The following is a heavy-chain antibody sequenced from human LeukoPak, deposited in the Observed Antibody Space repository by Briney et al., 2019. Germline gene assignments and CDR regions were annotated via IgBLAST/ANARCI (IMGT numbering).Heavy chain of an antibody. V-gene: IGHV1-69*05. J-gene: IGHJ4*02. D-gene: IGHD2/OR15-2a*01. CDR1: GGSFNAYA. CDR3: ARGLDESMETAYDY. CDR2: IIPIFGTS. Sequence: ASVKVSCKASGGSFNAYAISWVRQAPGQGLEWMGGIIPIFGTSNYAQKLQGRVTISTDESTSTAYMEVSSLRSEDTAIYYCARGLDESMETAYDYWGQGTLVTVSS.